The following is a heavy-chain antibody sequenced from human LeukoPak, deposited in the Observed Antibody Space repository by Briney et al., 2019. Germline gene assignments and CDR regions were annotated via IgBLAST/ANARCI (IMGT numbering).Heavy chain of an antibody. CDR2: ISSNSGNL. CDR3: AMGRSRGAFDI. CDR1: GFTFDDYV. D-gene: IGHD6-25*01. V-gene: IGHV3-9*01. J-gene: IGHJ3*02. Sequence: GRSLRLSCAASGFTFDDYVMHWVRHAPGKGLEWVASISSNSGNLGYADSVKGRFTISRDNAKNSLYLQMNSLRAEDTALYYCAMGRSRGAFDIWGQGTMVTVSS.